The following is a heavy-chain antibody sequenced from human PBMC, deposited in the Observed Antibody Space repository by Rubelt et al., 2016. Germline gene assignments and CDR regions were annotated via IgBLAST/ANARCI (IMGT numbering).Heavy chain of an antibody. CDR2: LFSGNT. D-gene: IGHD5-24*01. Sequence: QLQLHESGLGLVRPSETLSLTCSVSGDSINTNNFYWGWIRQPPGKGLQWIGSLFSGNTYYNPSLKSRVTISLDTSKNQFSLKLSSLTAVDTAVYYCARDLSGYNSYWGQGTLVTVSS. CDR1: GDSINTNNFY. V-gene: IGHV4-39*07. CDR3: ARDLSGYNSY. J-gene: IGHJ4*02.